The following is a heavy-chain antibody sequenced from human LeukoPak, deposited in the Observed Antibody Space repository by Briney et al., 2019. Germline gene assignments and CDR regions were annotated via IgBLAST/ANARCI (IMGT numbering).Heavy chain of an antibody. V-gene: IGHV3-30*02. CDR1: GFTFSSYG. CDR3: AKGDSSWYGIFDY. D-gene: IGHD6-13*01. CDR2: IRYDGSNK. J-gene: IGHJ4*02. Sequence: GGSLRLSCAASGFTFSSYGMHWVRQGPGKGLEWLAFIRYDGSNKYHADSVKGRFTISRDNSKNTLYLQMNSLRAEDTAVYYCAKGDSSWYGIFDYWGLGTLVTVSS.